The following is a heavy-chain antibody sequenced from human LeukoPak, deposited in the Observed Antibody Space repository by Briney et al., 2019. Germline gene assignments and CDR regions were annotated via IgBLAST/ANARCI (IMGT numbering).Heavy chain of an antibody. V-gene: IGHV4-4*07. Sequence: PGGSLRLSCAAPGFTFSSYAMSWVRQAPGKGLEWIGRIYTSGSTNYNPSLKSRVTMSVDTSKNQFSLKLSSVTAADTAVYYCARDIKDIVAAPPGFDYWGQGTLVTVSS. D-gene: IGHD5-12*01. J-gene: IGHJ4*02. CDR1: GFTFSSYA. CDR3: ARDIKDIVAAPPGFDY. CDR2: IYTSGST.